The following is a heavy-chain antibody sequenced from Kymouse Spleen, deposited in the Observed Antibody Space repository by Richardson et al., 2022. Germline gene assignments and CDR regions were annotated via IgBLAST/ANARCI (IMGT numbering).Heavy chain of an antibody. V-gene: IGHV3-30*18. D-gene: IGHD4-17*01. CDR1: GFTFSSYG. CDR3: AKDGSTTVTTDYYYYGMDV. J-gene: IGHJ6*02. CDR2: ISYDGSNK. Sequence: QVQLVESGGGVVQPGRSLRLSCAASGFTFSSYGMHWVRQAPGKGLEWVAVISYDGSNKYYADSVKGRFTISRDNSKNTLYLQMNSLRAEDTAVYYCAKDGSTTVTTDYYYYGMDVWGQGTTVTVSS.